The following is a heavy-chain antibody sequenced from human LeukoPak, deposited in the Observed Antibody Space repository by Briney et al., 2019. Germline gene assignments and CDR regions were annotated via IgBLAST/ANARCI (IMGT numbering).Heavy chain of an antibody. J-gene: IGHJ4*02. CDR2: TFYRSKWYN. Sequence: SQTLSLTCAITGDSVSSNNAAWNWIRQSPLRGLEWLGRTFYRSKWYNDYAGSVKSRITISPDTSKNHFSLHLDSVTPEDTAMYYCARDGWPAFDYWGQGSLVTVSS. D-gene: IGHD2-15*01. CDR3: ARDGWPAFDY. CDR1: GDSVSSNNAA. V-gene: IGHV6-1*01.